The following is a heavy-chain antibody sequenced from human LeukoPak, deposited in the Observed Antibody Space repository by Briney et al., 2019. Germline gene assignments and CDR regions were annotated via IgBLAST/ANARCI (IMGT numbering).Heavy chain of an antibody. CDR3: ASLSDYGLHH. D-gene: IGHD4/OR15-4a*01. Sequence: GGSLRLSCAASGFTVSSNYMSWVRQAPGKGLEWVSVISVEGRFTISRDNSKNTLYLQMNSLRAEDTAGYYCASLSDYGLHHWGQGTLVTVSS. J-gene: IGHJ1*01. V-gene: IGHV3-53*01. CDR1: GFTVSSNY. CDR2: I.